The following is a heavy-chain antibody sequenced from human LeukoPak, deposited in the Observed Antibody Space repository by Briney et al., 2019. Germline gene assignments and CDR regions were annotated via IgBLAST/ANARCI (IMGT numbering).Heavy chain of an antibody. D-gene: IGHD2-15*01. CDR3: ARGGARLWGSYDANSYFDY. Sequence: SETLSLTCTVSGGFISSYYWSWIQQPPGKGLEWIGYIYYSWSTNYNPSLQSRVTISVDTSKNQFSLKLSYVTAADTAVYYCARGGARLWGSYDANSYFDYWGQGTLVTVSS. CDR2: IYYSWST. V-gene: IGHV4-59*01. J-gene: IGHJ4*02. CDR1: GGFISSYY.